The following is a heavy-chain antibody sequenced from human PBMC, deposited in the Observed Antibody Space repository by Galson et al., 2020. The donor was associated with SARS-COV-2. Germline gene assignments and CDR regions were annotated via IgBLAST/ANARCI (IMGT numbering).Heavy chain of an antibody. D-gene: IGHD3-3*01. CDR2: ISYDGSNK. V-gene: IGHV3-30*01. Sequence: GGSLRLSCAASGFTFSSYAMHWVRQAPGKGLEWVAVISYDGSNKYYADSVKGRFTISRDNSKNTLYLQMNSLRAEDTAVYYCATERDDFWSGYPIDYWGQGTLVTVSS. CDR1: GFTFSSYA. CDR3: ATERDDFWSGYPIDY. J-gene: IGHJ4*02.